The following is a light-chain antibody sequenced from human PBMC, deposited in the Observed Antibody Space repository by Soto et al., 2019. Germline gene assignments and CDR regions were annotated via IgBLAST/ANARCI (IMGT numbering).Light chain of an antibody. Sequence: EVVLTQSPASLSLSPGERATLSCRASQSVNSRYLAWFQQRPGQAPRLLIYDASNRATGIPARFSGRGSGTDFTLTISSLEPEDFAVYYCQQRSSAITFGQGTRLEIK. J-gene: IGKJ5*01. V-gene: IGKV3-11*01. CDR3: QQRSSAIT. CDR2: DAS. CDR1: QSVNSRY.